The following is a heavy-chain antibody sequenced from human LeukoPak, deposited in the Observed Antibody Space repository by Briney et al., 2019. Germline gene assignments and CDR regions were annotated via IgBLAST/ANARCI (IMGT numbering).Heavy chain of an antibody. D-gene: IGHD3-10*02. CDR3: ARATMLGYYYGLDV. V-gene: IGHV3-66*01. J-gene: IGHJ6*02. CDR1: GFIVSSSY. CDR2: LYSGGST. Sequence: GGSLRLSCVGSGFIVSSSYLSWVRQAPGKGLEWVSVLYSGGSTYYADSVKGRFTISRDDSKNTMYLQMNSLRGEDTAVFYWARATMLGYYYGLDVWGQGTTVTVSS.